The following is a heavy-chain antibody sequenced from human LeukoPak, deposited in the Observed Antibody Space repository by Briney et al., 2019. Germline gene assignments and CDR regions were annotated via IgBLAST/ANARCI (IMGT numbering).Heavy chain of an antibody. CDR2: ISYDGSNK. CDR1: GFTFSSYG. J-gene: IGHJ6*02. V-gene: IGHV3-30*18. D-gene: IGHD6-6*01. CDR3: AKQGLIAARTYYYYGMDV. Sequence: GGSLRLSCAASGFTFSSYGMHWVRQAPGKGLEWVAVISYDGSNKYYADSVKGRFTISRDNSKNTLYLQMNSLRAEDTAVYYCAKQGLIAARTYYYYGMDVWGQGTTVTVSS.